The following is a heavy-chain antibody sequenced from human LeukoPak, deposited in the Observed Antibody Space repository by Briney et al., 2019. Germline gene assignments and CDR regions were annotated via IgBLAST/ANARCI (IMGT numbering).Heavy chain of an antibody. V-gene: IGHV3-53*01. CDR1: GFTVSTNY. CDR3: ARVGDHFHWYLDL. CDR2: LYSGSST. D-gene: IGHD3-3*02. J-gene: IGHJ2*01. Sequence: SGGSLRLSCAASGFTVSTNYMNWVRQAPGKGLEWVSILYSGSSTYYADSVEGRFTISRDSSKNTLSLQMNDLRAEDTAVYYCARVGDHFHWYLDLWGRGTLVTVSS.